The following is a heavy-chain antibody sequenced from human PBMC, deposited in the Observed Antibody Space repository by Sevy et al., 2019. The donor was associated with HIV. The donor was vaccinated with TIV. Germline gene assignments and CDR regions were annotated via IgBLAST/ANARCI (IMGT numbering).Heavy chain of an antibody. V-gene: IGHV3-49*03. D-gene: IGHD6-6*01. CDR1: GFTFGDYA. CDR2: IRSKAYGGTT. J-gene: IGHJ6*02. CDR3: TRDSSSSGYSYGMDV. Sequence: GGSLRLSCTASGFTFGDYAMSWFRQAPGKGLEWVGFIRSKAYGGTTEYAASVKGRFTISRDDSKSIAYLQMNSLKTEDTAVYYCTRDSSSSGYSYGMDVWGQGTTVTVSS.